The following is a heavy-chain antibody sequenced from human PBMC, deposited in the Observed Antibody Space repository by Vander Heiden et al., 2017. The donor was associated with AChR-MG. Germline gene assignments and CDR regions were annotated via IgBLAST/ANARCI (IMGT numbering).Heavy chain of an antibody. D-gene: IGHD4-17*01. CDR2: ISGSGSNI. CDR3: ARHGWNDYGGVGDF. V-gene: IGHV3-11*01. J-gene: IGHJ4*02. Sequence: QVQLVESGGGLVKPGGSLRLSCAASGFTFVDHYMSWIRQPPGKGLEWVSYISGSGSNIYYADSVKGRFTTSRDSAKTSLYLQMDSLRDEDTAVYYCARHGWNDYGGVGDFWGQGTLVTVSS. CDR1: GFTFVDHY.